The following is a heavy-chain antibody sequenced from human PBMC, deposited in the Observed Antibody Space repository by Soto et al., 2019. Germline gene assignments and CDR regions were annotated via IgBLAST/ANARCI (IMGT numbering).Heavy chain of an antibody. CDR2: ISAYNGST. V-gene: IGHV1-18*01. J-gene: IGHJ6*02. Sequence: ASVKVSCKTSGYSFTTYGISWVRQAPGQGLEWMGWISAYNGSTNYAQKLQDRVTMTTDTSTSTAYMELRSLRSDDTAVYYCAREGPAPYYYYGMDVWGQGSTVTVSS. CDR1: GYSFTTYG. CDR3: AREGPAPYYYYGMDV.